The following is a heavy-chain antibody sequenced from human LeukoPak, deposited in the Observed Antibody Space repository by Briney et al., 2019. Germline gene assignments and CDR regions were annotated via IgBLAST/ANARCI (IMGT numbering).Heavy chain of an antibody. D-gene: IGHD3-22*01. CDR2: ISSSSSYI. J-gene: IGHJ4*02. Sequence: GGSLRLSCAASGFTFSSYSMNWVRQAPGKGLEWVSSISSSSSYIYYADSVKGRFTISRDNAKNSLYLQMNSLRAEDTAVYYCAKLPTYYYDSSGWFWGQGTLVTVSS. CDR1: GFTFSSYS. CDR3: AKLPTYYYDSSGWF. V-gene: IGHV3-21*04.